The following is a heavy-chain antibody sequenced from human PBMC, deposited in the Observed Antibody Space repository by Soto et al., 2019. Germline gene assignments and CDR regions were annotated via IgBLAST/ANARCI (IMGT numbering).Heavy chain of an antibody. CDR3: ARDSSIAAAGPFYYYYGMDV. Sequence: GSLRLSCAASGFTFSSYWMSWVRQAPGKGLEWVANIKQDGSEKYYVDSVKGRFTISRDNAKNSLYLQMNSLRAEDTAVYYCARDSSIAAAGPFYYYYGMDVWGQGTTVTVSS. CDR2: IKQDGSEK. D-gene: IGHD6-13*01. CDR1: GFTFSSYW. V-gene: IGHV3-7*01. J-gene: IGHJ6*02.